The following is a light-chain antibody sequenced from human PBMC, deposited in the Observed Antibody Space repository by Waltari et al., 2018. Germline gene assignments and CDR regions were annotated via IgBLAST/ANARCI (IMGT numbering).Light chain of an antibody. Sequence: QSALTQFASVSGSPGQSITISCTGTSSDVGGYNLVSWYQQHPGRAPKLIIYDVTKRPSGLSNRFSGSKSGNTASLTISGLQAEDEADYYCCSFAGSISVFTVFGTGTTVTVL. CDR1: SSDVGGYNL. V-gene: IGLV2-23*02. J-gene: IGLJ1*01. CDR2: DVT. CDR3: CSFAGSISVFTV.